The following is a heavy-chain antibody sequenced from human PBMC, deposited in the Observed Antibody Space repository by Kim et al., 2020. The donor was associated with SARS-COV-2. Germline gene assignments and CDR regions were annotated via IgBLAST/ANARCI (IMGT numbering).Heavy chain of an antibody. V-gene: IGHV3-11*01. Sequence: YADSVKGRFTITRDNAKNALYLQMDSLRAEDTAVYYCARDKTSAGWFDPWGQGTLVIVSS. D-gene: IGHD6-13*01. CDR3: ARDKTSAGWFDP. J-gene: IGHJ5*02.